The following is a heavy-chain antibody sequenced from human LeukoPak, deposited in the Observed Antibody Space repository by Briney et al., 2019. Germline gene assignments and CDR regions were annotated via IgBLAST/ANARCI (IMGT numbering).Heavy chain of an antibody. J-gene: IGHJ4*02. Sequence: ASVKVSCKASGYTFTSYGISWVRQAPGQGLEGMGWISAYNGNTNYAQKLQGRVTMTTDTSTSTAYMELRSLRSDDTAVYYCARDATVRIAVAGLGYWGQGTLVTVSS. V-gene: IGHV1-18*01. D-gene: IGHD6-19*01. CDR3: ARDATVRIAVAGLGY. CDR2: ISAYNGNT. CDR1: GYTFTSYG.